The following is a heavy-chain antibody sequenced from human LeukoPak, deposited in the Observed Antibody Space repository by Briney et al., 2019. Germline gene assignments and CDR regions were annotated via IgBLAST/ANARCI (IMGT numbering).Heavy chain of an antibody. V-gene: IGHV1-2*06. J-gene: IGHJ5*02. Sequence: GASVKVSCKASGYTFTGYYMHWVRQAPGQGLEWMGRINPNSGGTNYAQKFQGRVTMTRDTSIGTAYMELSRLRSDDTAVYYCARGAYYYDSGWFDPWGQGTLVTVSS. CDR3: ARGAYYYDSGWFDP. CDR2: INPNSGGT. D-gene: IGHD3-22*01. CDR1: GYTFTGYY.